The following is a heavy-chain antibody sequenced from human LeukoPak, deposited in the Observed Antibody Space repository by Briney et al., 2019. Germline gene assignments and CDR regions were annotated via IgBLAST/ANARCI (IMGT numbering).Heavy chain of an antibody. D-gene: IGHD3-22*01. CDR1: GFTFSSYW. CDR3: ARGRGHYDSSGYRH. CDR2: IKQDGSEK. Sequence: GGSLRLSCAASGFTFSSYWMSWVRQAPGKGLGWVANIKQDGSEKYYVDSVKGRFTISRDNAKNSLYLQMNSLRAEDTAVYYCARGRGHYDSSGYRHWGQGTMVTVSS. J-gene: IGHJ3*01. V-gene: IGHV3-7*04.